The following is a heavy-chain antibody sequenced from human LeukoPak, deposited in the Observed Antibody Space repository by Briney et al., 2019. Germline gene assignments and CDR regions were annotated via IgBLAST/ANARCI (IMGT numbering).Heavy chain of an antibody. CDR3: ARVSGATLAFDI. D-gene: IGHD5-12*01. V-gene: IGHV4-38-2*02. CDR2: IYHSGST. CDR1: GYSISSGYY. J-gene: IGHJ3*02. Sequence: SETLSLTCTVSGYSISSGYYWGWIRQPPVEGLEWIGSIYHSGSTYYNPSLKSRVTISVDTSKNQFSLKLSSVTAADTAVYYCARVSGATLAFDIWGQGTMVTVSS.